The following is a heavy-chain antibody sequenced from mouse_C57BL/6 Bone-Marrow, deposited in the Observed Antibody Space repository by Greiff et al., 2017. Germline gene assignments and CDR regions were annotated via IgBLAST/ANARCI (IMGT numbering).Heavy chain of an antibody. Sequence: QVQLQQSGPELVKPGASVKISCKASGYAFSSSWMNWVKQRPGKGLEWIGRIYPGDGDTNYPGKFKGKATLTADKSTSTAYMQLSSLTSGDSAVYFCARRDYYGSSPYAMDYWGQGTSVTVSS. CDR1: GYAFSSSW. CDR2: IYPGDGDT. J-gene: IGHJ4*01. D-gene: IGHD1-1*01. V-gene: IGHV1-82*01. CDR3: ARRDYYGSSPYAMDY.